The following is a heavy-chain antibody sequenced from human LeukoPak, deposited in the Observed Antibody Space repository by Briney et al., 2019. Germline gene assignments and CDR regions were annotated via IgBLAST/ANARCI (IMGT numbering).Heavy chain of an antibody. CDR1: GFTFSSYW. D-gene: IGHD3-3*01. CDR2: INTDGSST. V-gene: IGHV3-74*01. CDR3: ARGEWFRGPCHA. J-gene: IGHJ5*02. Sequence: GGSLRLSCAASGFTFSSYWMHWVRQGPGKGRVWVSRINTDGSSTYYADSVKGRFTISRDNFENMVYLQMNNLRVEDAAIYYCARGEWFRGPCHAWGQGTLVSVSS.